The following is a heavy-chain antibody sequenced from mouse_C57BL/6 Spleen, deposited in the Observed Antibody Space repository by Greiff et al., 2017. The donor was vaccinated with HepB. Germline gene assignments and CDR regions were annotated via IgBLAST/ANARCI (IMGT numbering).Heavy chain of an antibody. CDR2: FYPGSGSI. CDR3: ARHEERDYDGSSHWYFDV. Sequence: QVQLQQSGAELVKPGASVKLSCKASGYTFTEYTIHWVKQRSGQGLEWIGWFYPGSGSIKYNEKFKDKATLTADKSSSTVYMELSRLTSEDSAVYCCARHEERDYDGSSHWYFDVWGTGTTVTVSS. CDR1: GYTFTEYT. D-gene: IGHD1-1*01. J-gene: IGHJ1*03. V-gene: IGHV1-62-2*01.